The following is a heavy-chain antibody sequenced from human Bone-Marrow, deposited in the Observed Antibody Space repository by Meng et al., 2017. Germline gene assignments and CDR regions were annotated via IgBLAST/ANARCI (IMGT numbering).Heavy chain of an antibody. CDR1: GFTFSSYE. J-gene: IGHJ6*02. D-gene: IGHD6-13*01. CDR2: ISSGGSTI. CDR3: ARATHRSSWYSSFLGSSVNYYYYGMDV. V-gene: IGHV3-48*03. Sequence: SLKISCAASGFTFSSYEMNWVRQAPGKGLEWVSYISSGGSTIYYADSVKGRFTISRDNAKNSLYLQMNSLRAEDTAVYYCARATHRSSWYSSFLGSSVNYYYYGMDVWGQGTTVTVSS.